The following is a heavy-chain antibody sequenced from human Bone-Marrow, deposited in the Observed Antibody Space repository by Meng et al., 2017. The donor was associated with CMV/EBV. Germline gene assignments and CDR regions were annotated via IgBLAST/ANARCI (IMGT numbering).Heavy chain of an antibody. V-gene: IGHV3-21*01. J-gene: IGHJ4*02. CDR1: RFTFSTFR. D-gene: IGHD3-22*01. CDR2: ISGSRSYI. CDR3: ARDSYDSSGYFGY. Sequence: AASRFTFSTFRMRWVRQAPGKRLEWVSSISGSRSYISYTVSVMGRFTISRDNAKNSLYLQMNSLRAEDTAVYYCARDSYDSSGYFGYWGQGTLVTVSS.